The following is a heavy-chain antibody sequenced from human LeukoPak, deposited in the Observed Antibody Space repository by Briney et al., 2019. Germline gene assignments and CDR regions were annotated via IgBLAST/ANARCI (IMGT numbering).Heavy chain of an antibody. V-gene: IGHV4-4*02. J-gene: IGHJ4*02. D-gene: IGHD4-11*01. CDR1: GGSIISGNW. CDR3: ASSDGLPPRSDSSYNVFDY. Sequence: SETLSLTCAVSGGSIISGNWWSWVRQPPGKGLEWIGEIYHSGRTNYNPSLKSRVTTSLDKSKNHFSLNLSSVTAADTALYYCASSDGLPPRSDSSYNVFDYWGQGTLVTVSS. CDR2: IYHSGRT.